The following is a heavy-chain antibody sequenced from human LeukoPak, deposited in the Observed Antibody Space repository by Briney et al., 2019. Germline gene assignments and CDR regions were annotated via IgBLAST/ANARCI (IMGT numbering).Heavy chain of an antibody. CDR2: INAGNGNT. J-gene: IGHJ4*02. V-gene: IGHV1-3*03. D-gene: IGHD3-10*01. CDR1: GYSFTSYA. Sequence: ASVKVSCKASGYSFTSYAMHWVRQAPGQRLEWMGWINAGNGNTKYSQEFQGRVTITRDTSASTAYMELSSLRSEDMAVYYCAREDYGSGGIDYWGQGTLVTVSS. CDR3: AREDYGSGGIDY.